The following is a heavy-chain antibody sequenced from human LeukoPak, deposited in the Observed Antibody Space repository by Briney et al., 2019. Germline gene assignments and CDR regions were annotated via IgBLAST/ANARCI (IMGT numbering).Heavy chain of an antibody. CDR1: GFTFSSYA. Sequence: GGSLRLSCAASGFTFSSYAMSWVRQAPGKGLEWVSAISGGGGITYYADSVKGRFTVSRDNSKNTVFLQMNSLRAEDTALYYCAKGSRDGHNAFDYWGQGTLVTVSS. J-gene: IGHJ4*02. CDR2: ISGGGGIT. CDR3: AKGSRDGHNAFDY. V-gene: IGHV3-23*01. D-gene: IGHD2-2*01.